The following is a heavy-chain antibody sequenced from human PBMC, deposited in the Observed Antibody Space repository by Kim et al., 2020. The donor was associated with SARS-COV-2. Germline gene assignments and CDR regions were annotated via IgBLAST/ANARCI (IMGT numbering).Heavy chain of an antibody. Sequence: GGSLRLSCAASGFTFSSYAMHWVRQAPGKGLEWVAVISYDGSNKYYADSVKGRFTISRDNSKNTLYLQMNSLRAEDTAVYYCASAWGGGYYGYFDYWGQGTLVTVSS. CDR3: ASAWGGGYYGYFDY. J-gene: IGHJ4*02. V-gene: IGHV3-30-3*01. CDR2: ISYDGSNK. D-gene: IGHD1-26*01. CDR1: GFTFSSYA.